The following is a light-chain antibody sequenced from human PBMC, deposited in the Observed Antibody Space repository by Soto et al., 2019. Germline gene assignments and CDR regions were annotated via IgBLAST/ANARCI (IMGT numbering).Light chain of an antibody. CDR3: KQYGRSSFT. V-gene: IGKV3-20*01. Sequence: EIVLTQSPGTLSLSSGERATLSCRASQSVSSRYLAWYQQKHGQAPSLLVYDTSSRATGISDAFSGSGSGPGFTLNISRLEPEDFALYYCKQYGRSSFTFGQGTKLEI. CDR2: DTS. CDR1: QSVSSRY. J-gene: IGKJ2*01.